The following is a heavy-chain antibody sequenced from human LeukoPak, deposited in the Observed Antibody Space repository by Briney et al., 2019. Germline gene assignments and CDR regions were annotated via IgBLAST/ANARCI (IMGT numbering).Heavy chain of an antibody. Sequence: GGSLRLSGKPSGFAFTSYAMTWARQAPGVGLKWASAIDGGGGRTWHADSVRGRFTISRDNSKNTLFMQMNSLRAEDTAVYYCAKDFYDSSGSRYDYWGQGTLVTVSS. V-gene: IGHV3-23*01. CDR3: AKDFYDSSGSRYDY. CDR1: GFAFTSYA. J-gene: IGHJ4*02. D-gene: IGHD3-22*01. CDR2: IDGGGGRT.